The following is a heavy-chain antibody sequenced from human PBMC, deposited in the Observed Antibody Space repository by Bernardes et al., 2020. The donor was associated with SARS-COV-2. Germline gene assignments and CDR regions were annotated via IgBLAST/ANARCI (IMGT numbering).Heavy chain of an antibody. CDR1: GYTFTSYG. J-gene: IGHJ6*02. D-gene: IGHD3-10*01. Sequence: ASVKVSCKASGYTFTSYGISWVRQAPGQGLEWMGWISAYNGNTNYAQKLQGRVTMTTDTSTSTAYMELRSLRSDDTAVYYCARDSYYYGSGSYLPSNYYYGMDVWGQGTTVTVSS. CDR3: ARDSYYYGSGSYLPSNYYYGMDV. V-gene: IGHV1-18*01. CDR2: ISAYNGNT.